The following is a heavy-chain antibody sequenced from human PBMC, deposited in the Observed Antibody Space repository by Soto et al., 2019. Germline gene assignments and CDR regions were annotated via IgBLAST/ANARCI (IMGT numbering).Heavy chain of an antibody. D-gene: IGHD6-6*01. J-gene: IGHJ4*02. CDR1: GFTFRNYG. Sequence: HPGGSLRLSCAASGFTFRNYGINWVRQAPGKRLAWVSYISSSIATIQYADSVKGRFTISRDNAKNSLYLQMNSLRDEDTAVYYCARGGAARPDYWGQGTLVTVSS. CDR3: ARGGAARPDY. CDR2: ISSSIATI. V-gene: IGHV3-48*02.